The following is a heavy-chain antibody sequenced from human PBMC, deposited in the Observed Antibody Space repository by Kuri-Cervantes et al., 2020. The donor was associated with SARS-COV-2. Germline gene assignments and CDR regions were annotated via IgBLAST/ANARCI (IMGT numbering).Heavy chain of an antibody. V-gene: IGHV3-23*01. Sequence: GESLKIFCAASGFTFSSYAMSWVRQAPGKGLEWVSAISGSGGSTYYADSVKGRFTIFRDNSRNTLYLQMNSLRAEDTAVYYCAKDSPRSGGVQGGYYFDYWGQGTMVTVSS. J-gene: IGHJ4*02. CDR1: GFTFSSYA. CDR3: AKDSPRSGGVQGGYYFDY. D-gene: IGHD2-15*01. CDR2: ISGSGGST.